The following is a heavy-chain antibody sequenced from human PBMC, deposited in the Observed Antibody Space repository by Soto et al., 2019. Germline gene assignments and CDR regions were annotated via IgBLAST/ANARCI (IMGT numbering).Heavy chain of an antibody. J-gene: IGHJ5*02. V-gene: IGHV3-30-3*01. CDR3: ARHLSHLKPGWFDP. Sequence: QVQLVESGGSVVQPERSLRLSCAASGFTFSSYAMHWVRQAPGKGLEWVALISDDGSDKYYADSVKGRFTISRDNSTSALYLQMNSLRPDDTAVYYCARHLSHLKPGWFDPWGQGTLVTVSS. CDR2: ISDDGSDK. CDR1: GFTFSSYA.